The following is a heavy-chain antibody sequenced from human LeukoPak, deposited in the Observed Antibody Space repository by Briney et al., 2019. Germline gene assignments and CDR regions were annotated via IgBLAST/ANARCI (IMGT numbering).Heavy chain of an antibody. D-gene: IGHD2-15*01. V-gene: IGHV4-59*08. CDR2: IYYSGGT. CDR3: ARRRCSGGTCYPYYFDY. J-gene: IGHJ4*01. CDR1: GDSISSYY. Sequence: KPSETLSLTCTVSGDSISSYYWNWIRQPPGKGLEGIGNIYYSGGTNYNPSLKSRVIISVDTSKNQFSLKLSSVTAADTAVYFCARRRCSGGTCYPYYFDYWGQGTLVTVSS.